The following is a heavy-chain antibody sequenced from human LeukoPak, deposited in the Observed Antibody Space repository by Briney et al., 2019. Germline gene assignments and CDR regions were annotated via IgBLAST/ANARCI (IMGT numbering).Heavy chain of an antibody. CDR1: GFTFSDYY. Sequence: GGSLRLSCAASGFTFSDYYMTWIRQAPGKGLEWLSYISSRGTTIYYADSVKGRFTISRDNAVNSLFLQMNSLRAEDTAVYYCARDQHMVRGVRGAFDIWGQGTMVTVSS. J-gene: IGHJ3*02. D-gene: IGHD3-10*01. V-gene: IGHV3-11*04. CDR2: ISSRGTTI. CDR3: ARDQHMVRGVRGAFDI.